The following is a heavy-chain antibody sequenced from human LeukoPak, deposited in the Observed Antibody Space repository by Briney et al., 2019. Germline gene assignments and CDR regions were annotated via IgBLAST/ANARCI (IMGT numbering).Heavy chain of an antibody. J-gene: IGHJ5*02. D-gene: IGHD6-19*01. Sequence: GGPLRLSCAASGFTFSDYYMSWIRQAPGKGLGWVSYISSSGSTIYYADSVKGRFTISRDNAKNSLYLQMNSLRAEDTAVYYCAREEYSSGWPDRWGQGTLVTVSS. CDR1: GFTFSDYY. V-gene: IGHV3-11*01. CDR2: ISSSGSTI. CDR3: AREEYSSGWPDR.